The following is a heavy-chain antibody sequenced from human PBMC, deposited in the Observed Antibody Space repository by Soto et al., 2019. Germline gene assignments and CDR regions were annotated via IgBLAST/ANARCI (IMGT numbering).Heavy chain of an antibody. V-gene: IGHV4-31*03. D-gene: IGHD3-3*01. CDR1: GGSISSGGYY. CDR2: IYYSGST. J-gene: IGHJ6*02. Sequence: SETLSLTCTVSGGSISSGGYYWSWIRQHPGKGLEWIGYIYYSGSTYYNPSLKSRVTISVDTSKNQFSLKLSSVTAADTAVYYCARVTIFGVVIISYGMDVWGQGTTVT. CDR3: ARVTIFGVVIISYGMDV.